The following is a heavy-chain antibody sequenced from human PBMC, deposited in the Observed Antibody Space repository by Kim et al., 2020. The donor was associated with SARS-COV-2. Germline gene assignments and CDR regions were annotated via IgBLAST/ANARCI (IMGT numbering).Heavy chain of an antibody. CDR2: SGST. J-gene: IGHJ4*02. D-gene: IGHD3-10*01. CDR3: ARDRVADY. V-gene: IGHV4-39*07. Sequence: SGSTYYSPSLKSRVTISVGTSKNQFSLKLSSVTAADTAVYYCARDRVADYWGQGTLVTVSS.